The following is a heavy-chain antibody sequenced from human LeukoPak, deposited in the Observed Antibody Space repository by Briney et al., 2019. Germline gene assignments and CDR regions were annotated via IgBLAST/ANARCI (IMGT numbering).Heavy chain of an antibody. CDR2: MRGSGGGT. D-gene: IGHD2-21*02. J-gene: IGHJ4*02. CDR1: GFPISSYD. Sequence: GGPLSLSCTASGFPISSYDMRWVRQAPGKGLEWVSSMRGSGGGTYYADSVRGLLTLSRDYSKNAVSIHTNSVSAEGTSVYYCVKDWRDESNCAADCLQSWGQGALVTVSS. CDR3: VKDWRDESNCAADCLQS. V-gene: IGHV3-23*01.